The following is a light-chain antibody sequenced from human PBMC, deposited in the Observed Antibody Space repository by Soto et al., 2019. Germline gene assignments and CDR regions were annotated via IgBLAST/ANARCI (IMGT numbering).Light chain of an antibody. V-gene: IGLV2-11*01. Sequence: QSALTQPRSVSGSPGQSVTISCTGTSSDVGGYNYVSWYQQHPGKAPKVMIYDVSERPSGVPDRFSGSKSGNTASLTISGLRAEDEADYYCCSYAGSPRYVLGPGTKLPVL. CDR3: CSYAGSPRYV. CDR2: DVS. J-gene: IGLJ1*01. CDR1: SSDVGGYNY.